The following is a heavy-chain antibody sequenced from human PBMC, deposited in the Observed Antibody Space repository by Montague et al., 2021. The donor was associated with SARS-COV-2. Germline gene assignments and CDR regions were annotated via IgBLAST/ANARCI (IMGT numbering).Heavy chain of an antibody. V-gene: IGHV3-21*01. D-gene: IGHD1-26*01. CDR1: GFTFSSYS. CDR3: ARVLIVGAYYYYGMDV. J-gene: IGHJ6*02. Sequence: SLRLSCAASGFTFSSYSINWVRQAPGKGLEWVSSISSSSSYIYYADSVKGRFTISRDNAKNSLYLQMNSLRAEDTAVYYCARVLIVGAYYYYGMDVWGQGTTVTVSS. CDR2: ISSSSSYI.